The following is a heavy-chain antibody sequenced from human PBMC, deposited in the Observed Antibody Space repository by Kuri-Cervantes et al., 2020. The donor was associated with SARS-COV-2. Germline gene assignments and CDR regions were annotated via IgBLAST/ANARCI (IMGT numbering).Heavy chain of an antibody. V-gene: IGHV3-23*01. CDR3: ASLREDYYYSSGPL. Sequence: ETLSLTCTVSGGSISSYYWSWIRQPPGKGLEWVSAISGSGGSTYYADSVKGRFTISRDNSKNTLYLQMNSLRSEDTAVYYCASLREDYYYSSGPLWGQGTLVTVSS. CDR1: GGSISSYY. CDR2: ISGSGGST. J-gene: IGHJ4*02. D-gene: IGHD3-22*01.